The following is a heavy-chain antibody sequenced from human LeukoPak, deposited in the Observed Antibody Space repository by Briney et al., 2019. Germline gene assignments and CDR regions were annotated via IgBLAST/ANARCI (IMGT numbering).Heavy chain of an antibody. CDR3: RGYCSSTSCSFDY. CDR1: GGTFSSYT. Sequence: ASVKVSCKASGGTFSSYTISWVRQAPGQGLEWMGRIIPILGIANYAQKFQGRVTITADKSTSTAYMELSSLRSEDTAVYYCRGYCSSTSCSFDYWGQGTLATVSS. CDR2: IIPILGIA. V-gene: IGHV1-69*02. D-gene: IGHD2-2*01. J-gene: IGHJ4*02.